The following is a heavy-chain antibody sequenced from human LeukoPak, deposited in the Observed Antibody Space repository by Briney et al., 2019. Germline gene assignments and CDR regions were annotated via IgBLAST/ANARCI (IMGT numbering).Heavy chain of an antibody. D-gene: IGHD4-17*01. CDR2: INPNSGGT. CDR3: TREPYGDYLNAARAFDI. J-gene: IGHJ3*02. Sequence: ASAKVSCKASGYTFTGYYMHWVRQAPGQGLEWMGWINPNSGGTNYAQKFQGRVTMTRDTSISTAYMELSRLRSDDTAVYYCTREPYGDYLNAARAFDIWGQGTMVTVSS. CDR1: GYTFTGYY. V-gene: IGHV1-2*02.